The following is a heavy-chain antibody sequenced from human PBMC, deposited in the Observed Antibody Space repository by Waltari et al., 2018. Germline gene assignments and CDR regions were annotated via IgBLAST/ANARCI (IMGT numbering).Heavy chain of an antibody. CDR3: AKGTIFAGALDY. Sequence: EVHLVETGGGLIQPGGSLRLSCAVSGATVSSSYMSWVRQAPGKGLGWVSYLSAGGDTYFAGSLQGRVTISRDDSKNSLFLQMNSLSAADTAVYYCAKGTIFAGALDYWGQGALVTVSS. CDR1: GATVSSSY. V-gene: IGHV3-53*02. CDR2: LSAGGDT. J-gene: IGHJ4*02. D-gene: IGHD3-3*02.